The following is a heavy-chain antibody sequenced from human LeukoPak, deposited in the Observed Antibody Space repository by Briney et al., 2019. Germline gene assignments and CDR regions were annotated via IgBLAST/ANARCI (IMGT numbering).Heavy chain of an antibody. CDR3: ARLEYSSSSASYWFDP. Sequence: SETLSLTCAVSGGSISSGGYSWSWIRQPPGKGLEWIGYIYHSGSTYYNPSLKSRVTISVDRSKNRFSLKLSSVTAADTAVYYCARLEYSSSSASYWFDPWGQGTLVTVSS. CDR2: IYHSGST. V-gene: IGHV4-30-2*01. CDR1: GGSISSGGYS. D-gene: IGHD6-6*01. J-gene: IGHJ5*02.